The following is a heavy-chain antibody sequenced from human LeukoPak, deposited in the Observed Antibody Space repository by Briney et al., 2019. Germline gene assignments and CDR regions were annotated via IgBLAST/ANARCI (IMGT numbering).Heavy chain of an antibody. CDR2: IWYDGSNK. J-gene: IGHJ4*02. Sequence: GGSLRLSCAASGFTFSSYGMHWVHQAPGKGLEWVAVIWYDGSNKYHADSVKGRFTISRDNSKNTLYLQMNSLRAEDTAVYYCARGPILYYYDSSGYVQFDYWGQGTLVTVSS. CDR1: GFTFSSYG. CDR3: ARGPILYYYDSSGYVQFDY. D-gene: IGHD3-22*01. V-gene: IGHV3-33*01.